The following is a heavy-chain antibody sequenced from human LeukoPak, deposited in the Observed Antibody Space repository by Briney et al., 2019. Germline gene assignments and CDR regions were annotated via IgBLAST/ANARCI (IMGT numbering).Heavy chain of an antibody. CDR2: IIPIFGTA. CDR3: ARGSGSYYPHYYYYYMDV. CDR1: GGTFSSYA. J-gene: IGHJ6*03. D-gene: IGHD1-26*01. V-gene: IGHV1-69*13. Sequence: SVKVSCKASGGTFSSYAISWVRQAPGQGLEWMGGIIPIFGTANYAQKFQGRVTITSDESTSTAYMELSSLRSEDTAVYYCARGSGSYYPHYYYYYMDVWGKGTTVTVSS.